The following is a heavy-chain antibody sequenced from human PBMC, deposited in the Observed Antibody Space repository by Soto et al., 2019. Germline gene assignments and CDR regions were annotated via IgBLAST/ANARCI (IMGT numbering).Heavy chain of an antibody. J-gene: IGHJ4*02. CDR3: ARDNTAMFRRTYFDY. V-gene: IGHV3-7*05. CDR2: IKQDGSEK. D-gene: IGHD5-18*01. Sequence: GGSLRLSCAASGFTFSSYWMSWVRQAPGKGLEWVANIKQDGSEKYYVDSVKGRFTISRDNAKNSLYLQMNSLRAEDTAVYYCARDNTAMFRRTYFDYWGQGTLVTVSS. CDR1: GFTFSSYW.